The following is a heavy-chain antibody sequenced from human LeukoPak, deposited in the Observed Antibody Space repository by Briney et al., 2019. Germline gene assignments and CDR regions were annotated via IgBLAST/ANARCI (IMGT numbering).Heavy chain of an antibody. CDR1: GYTFTGYY. CDR3: ARWLVLDALDI. V-gene: IGHV1-2*02. D-gene: IGHD5-12*01. J-gene: IGHJ3*02. Sequence: ASVKVSCKASGYTFTGYYMHWVRHAPRQGLEGMGWINPNSGGTNYAQKFQGRVTMTRDTSISTAYLELSRLRSDDTAVYYCARWLVLDALDIWGQGTMVTVSS. CDR2: INPNSGGT.